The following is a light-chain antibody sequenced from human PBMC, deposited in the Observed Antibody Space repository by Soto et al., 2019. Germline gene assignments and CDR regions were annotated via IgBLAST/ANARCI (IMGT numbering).Light chain of an antibody. CDR3: QTWGTGYAV. CDR1: SGHSTYT. Sequence: QPVLTQSPSASASLGASVKLTCTLSSGHSTYTIAWHQQQPEKGPRYLMNINSDGSHTKGDGIPGRFSGSSSGAERYLTISSLQSEDEADYYCQTWGTGYAVFGGGTQLTVL. J-gene: IGLJ7*01. CDR2: INSDGSH. V-gene: IGLV4-69*01.